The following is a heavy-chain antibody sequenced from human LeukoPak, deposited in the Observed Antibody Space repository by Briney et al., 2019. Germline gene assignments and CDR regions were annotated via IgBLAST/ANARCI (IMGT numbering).Heavy chain of an antibody. V-gene: IGHV4-34*01. CDR3: ARKATPIHGVLVPRGYFDL. J-gene: IGHJ2*01. D-gene: IGHD2-2*01. Sequence: KPSETLSLTCAVYGGSFSGYYWSWIRQPPGKGLEWIGEINHSGSTNYNPSLKSRVTISVDTSKNQFSLKLSSVTAADTAVYYCARKATPIHGVLVPRGYFDLWGRGTLVTVSS. CDR2: INHSGST. CDR1: GGSFSGYY.